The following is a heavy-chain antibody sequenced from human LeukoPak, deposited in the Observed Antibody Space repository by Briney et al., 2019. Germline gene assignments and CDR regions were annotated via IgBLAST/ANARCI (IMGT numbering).Heavy chain of an antibody. CDR3: ARQQVAGNYYYYYGMDV. Sequence: GASVTVSCTASGYTFTSYYMHWVRQAPGQGLEWMGIINPSGGSTSCAQKFQGRVTMTRDTSTSTVYMELSSLRSEDTAVYYCARQQVAGNYYYYYGMDVWGQGTTVTVSS. CDR2: INPSGGST. V-gene: IGHV1-46*01. J-gene: IGHJ6*02. D-gene: IGHD2-15*01. CDR1: GYTFTSYY.